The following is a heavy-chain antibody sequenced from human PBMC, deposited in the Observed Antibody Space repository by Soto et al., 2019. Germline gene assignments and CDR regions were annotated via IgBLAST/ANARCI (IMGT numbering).Heavy chain of an antibody. D-gene: IGHD3-22*01. CDR3: ARDGASDSHDAFDI. Sequence: SETLSLTCTVSGGSVSSGSYYWSWIRQPPGKELEWIGYIYYSGSTNCNPSLKSRVTISVDTSKNQFSLKLSSVTAADTAVYYCARDGASDSHDAFDIWGQGTMVTVSS. J-gene: IGHJ3*02. V-gene: IGHV4-61*01. CDR1: GGSVSSGSYY. CDR2: IYYSGST.